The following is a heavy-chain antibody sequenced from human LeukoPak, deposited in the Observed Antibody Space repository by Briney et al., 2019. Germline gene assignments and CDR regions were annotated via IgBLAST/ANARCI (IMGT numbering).Heavy chain of an antibody. D-gene: IGHD3-3*01. J-gene: IGHJ6*03. CDR2: IDSAGNT. CDR3: ARGVRSYHYYYRDV. V-gene: IGHV3-13*01. CDR1: GFTFSNYD. Sequence: GGSLRLSCAASGFTFSNYDMHWVRQFTGKGLEWVSAIDSAGNTYYSVSVKGRFTISREHAKNSLYLQMTSLRAGDTAVYYCARGVRSYHYYYRDVCGKGTTVIVSS.